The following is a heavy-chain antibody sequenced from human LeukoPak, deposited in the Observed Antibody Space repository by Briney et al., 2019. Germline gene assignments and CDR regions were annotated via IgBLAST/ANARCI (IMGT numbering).Heavy chain of an antibody. Sequence: ASETLSLTCTVSGGSISSYYWSWIRRPPGKGLEWIGYIYYSGSTNYNPSLKSRVTISVDTSKNQFSLKLSSVTAADTAVYYCARVVGYYDSSGYPDYWGQGTLVTVSS. D-gene: IGHD3-22*01. CDR3: ARVVGYYDSSGYPDY. J-gene: IGHJ4*02. V-gene: IGHV4-59*01. CDR2: IYYSGST. CDR1: GGSISSYY.